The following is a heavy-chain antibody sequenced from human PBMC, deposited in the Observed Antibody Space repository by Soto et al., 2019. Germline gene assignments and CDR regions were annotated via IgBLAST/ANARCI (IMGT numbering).Heavy chain of an antibody. J-gene: IGHJ4*02. CDR2: IWFDGSNK. Sequence: QVQLVESGGGVVQPGRSLRLSCAASGFTFSSYGMHWVRQAPGKGLEWVAVIWFDGSNKFYADSVKCRFTISRDNSKNTVSLQMNSLREEDSAAYYCATTGPYWGQGTLVTVSS. CDR1: GFTFSSYG. CDR3: ATTGPY. V-gene: IGHV3-33*01.